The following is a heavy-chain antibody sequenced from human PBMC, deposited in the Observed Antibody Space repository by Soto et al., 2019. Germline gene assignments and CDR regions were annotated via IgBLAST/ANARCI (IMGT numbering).Heavy chain of an antibody. J-gene: IGHJ4*02. CDR1: GYTFTRYG. Sequence: QVQLVQSGDEVKKPGASVKVSCKASGYTFTRYGISCLRQAPGQGLEWMGWISAYNGNTNYAQKLQGRVTMTTDTSTSTAYMELRSLRSDDTAVYYCAIGVMNTFGGVSGDYWGQGTLVTDTS. D-gene: IGHD3-16*01. CDR3: AIGVMNTFGGVSGDY. CDR2: ISAYNGNT. V-gene: IGHV1-18*01.